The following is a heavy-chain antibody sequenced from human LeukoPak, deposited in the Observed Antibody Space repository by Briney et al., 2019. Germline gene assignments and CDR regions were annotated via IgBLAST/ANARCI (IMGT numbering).Heavy chain of an antibody. CDR1: GFTFGKYW. J-gene: IGHJ4*02. CDR2: IKLDGSEK. V-gene: IGHV3-7*03. D-gene: IGHD3-16*02. CDR3: ARGFGGSYRNLDY. Sequence: PGGSLRLSCVASGFTFGKYWMSWVRQAPGKGLEWVANIKLDGSEKNYVDSVKGRFTISRDNSKNTLYLQLNSLRAEDTAVYFCARGFGGSYRNLDYWGQGTLVTVSS.